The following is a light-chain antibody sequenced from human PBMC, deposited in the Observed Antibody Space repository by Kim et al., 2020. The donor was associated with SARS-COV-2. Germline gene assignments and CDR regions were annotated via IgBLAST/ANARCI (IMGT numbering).Light chain of an antibody. CDR3: QAWDSRTVG. V-gene: IGLV3-1*01. CDR1: KLGDKY. Sequence: SYELTQPPSVSVSPGQTASITCSGDKLGDKYACWYQQKPGQSPVLVIYQDSKRPSGIPERFSGSNSGNTATLTNSGTQAMDEADYYGQAWDSRTVGFGGG. CDR2: QDS. J-gene: IGLJ2*01.